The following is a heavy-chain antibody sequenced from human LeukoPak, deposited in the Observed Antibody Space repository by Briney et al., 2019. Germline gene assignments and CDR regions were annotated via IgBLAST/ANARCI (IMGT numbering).Heavy chain of an antibody. V-gene: IGHV3-30*02. CDR1: GFTFSSSD. D-gene: IGHD4/OR15-4a*01. J-gene: IGHJ4*02. Sequence: GGSLRLSCAASGFTFSSSDMHWVRQAPGKGLEWVAFIRYDGSNKYYADSVKGRFTISRDNSKNTLYLQMNSLRAEDTAVYYCARRAGAYSHPYDYWGQGTLVTVSS. CDR2: IRYDGSNK. CDR3: ARRAGAYSHPYDY.